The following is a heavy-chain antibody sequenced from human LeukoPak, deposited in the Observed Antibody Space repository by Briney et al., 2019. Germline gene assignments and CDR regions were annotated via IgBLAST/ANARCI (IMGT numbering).Heavy chain of an antibody. CDR1: GFTFSSYW. V-gene: IGHV3-74*01. D-gene: IGHD6-19*01. J-gene: IGHJ4*02. CDR2: ISSDGSST. CDR3: ARISLSGWANDY. Sequence: PGGSLTLSCAASGFTFSSYWMHWVRQAPGKGLVWVTRISSDGSSTSYADSVKGRFTISRDNAKNTLYLQMSSLRAEDTAMYYCARISLSGWANDYWGQGTLVTVSS.